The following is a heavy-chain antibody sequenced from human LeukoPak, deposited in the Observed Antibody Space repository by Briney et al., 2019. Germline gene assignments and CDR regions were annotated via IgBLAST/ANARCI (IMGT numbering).Heavy chain of an antibody. D-gene: IGHD3-10*01. CDR1: GFTFSRYA. V-gene: IGHV3-21*01. Sequence: GGSLRLSCAASGFTFSRYAMNWVRQAPGKGLEWVSSISSTGIYLDYADSVKGRFSISRDNAKNSLHLHLNSLRAGDTAVYYCAREMSGSGKNYWGQGTLVAVSS. J-gene: IGHJ4*02. CDR3: AREMSGSGKNY. CDR2: ISSTGIYL.